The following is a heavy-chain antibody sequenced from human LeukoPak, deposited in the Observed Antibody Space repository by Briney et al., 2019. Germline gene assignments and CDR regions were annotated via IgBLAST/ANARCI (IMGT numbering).Heavy chain of an antibody. D-gene: IGHD3-22*01. CDR1: GYTFTSYY. CDR3: ARVPYYYDSSGYPYFDY. Sequence: ASVKVSCKASGYTFTSYYIHWVRQAPGQGLEWMGIINPSGGSTNYAQKFQGRVTMTRDTSTSTVYMELSSLRSEDTAVYYCARVPYYYDSSGYPYFDYWGQGTLVTVSS. J-gene: IGHJ4*02. V-gene: IGHV1-46*01. CDR2: INPSGGST.